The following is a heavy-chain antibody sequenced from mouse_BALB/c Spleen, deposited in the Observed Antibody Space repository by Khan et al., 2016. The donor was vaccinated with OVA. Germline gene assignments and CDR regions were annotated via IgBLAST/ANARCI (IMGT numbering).Heavy chain of an antibody. Sequence: EVELVESGGGLVKPGGSLKLSCAASGCIFSDYYMYWVRQTPEKRLEWVASMSDGGSYTYYLDNVKGRFAISRDNAKNNLYLQMSSLKSEDTAMYYCARGHYGNPFAYWGQGTLVTVSA. V-gene: IGHV5-4*02. D-gene: IGHD2-1*01. CDR1: GCIFSDYY. CDR2: MSDGGSYT. J-gene: IGHJ3*01. CDR3: ARGHYGNPFAY.